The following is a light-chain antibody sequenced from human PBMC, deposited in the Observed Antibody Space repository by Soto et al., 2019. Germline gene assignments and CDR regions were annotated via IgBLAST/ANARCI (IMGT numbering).Light chain of an antibody. J-gene: IGKJ2*01. CDR3: QQSYSTPMYT. Sequence: DIQMTQSPSSLSASVGDRVTITCRASQSISSYLNWYQQKPGKAPKLLNYAASSLQSGVPSRFSCSGSGTDFTLTISSLQPEDFATYYCQQSYSTPMYTFGQGTKLEIK. CDR2: AAS. CDR1: QSISSY. V-gene: IGKV1-39*01.